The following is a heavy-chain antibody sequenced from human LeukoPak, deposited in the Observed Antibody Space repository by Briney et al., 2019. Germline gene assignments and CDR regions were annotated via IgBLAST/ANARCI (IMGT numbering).Heavy chain of an antibody. CDR1: GGSISSSSYY. CDR2: IYYSGST. CDR3: AREEQWLGNDY. Sequence: SETLFLTCTVSGGSISSSSYYWGWIRQPPGKGLEWIGSIYYSGSTYYNPSLKSRVTISVDTSKNQFSLKLSSVTAADTAVYYCAREEQWLGNDYWGQGTLVTVSS. D-gene: IGHD6-19*01. V-gene: IGHV4-39*02. J-gene: IGHJ4*02.